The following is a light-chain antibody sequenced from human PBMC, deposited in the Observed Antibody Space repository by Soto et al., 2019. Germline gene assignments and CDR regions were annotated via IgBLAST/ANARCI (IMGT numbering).Light chain of an antibody. CDR1: QDVDKY. CDR3: QRYNRWPLS. V-gene: IGKV1-33*01. J-gene: IGKJ4*01. Sequence: DIQMTQSPSSLSASVGDRVTITCQAGQDVDKYVNWYQQKAGKAPNLLIYGASTRATGIPARFSGGGSGTEFTLTINSLQSEDFAVYYCQRYNRWPLSFGGGTKVDIK. CDR2: GAS.